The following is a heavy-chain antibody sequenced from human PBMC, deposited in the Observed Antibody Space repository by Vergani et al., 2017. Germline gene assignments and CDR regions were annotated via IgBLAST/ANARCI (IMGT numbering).Heavy chain of an antibody. Sequence: QVQLQESGPGLVKPSETLSLTCTVSGGSISSYYWSWIRQPPGKGLEWIGYIYYSRSTYYNPSLKSRGTISVDTSKNQFSLKLSSVTAADTAVYYCARDTTYGDYGGVDYWGQGTLVTVSS. CDR1: GGSISSYY. J-gene: IGHJ4*02. CDR2: IYYSRST. CDR3: ARDTTYGDYGGVDY. D-gene: IGHD4-17*01. V-gene: IGHV4-59*12.